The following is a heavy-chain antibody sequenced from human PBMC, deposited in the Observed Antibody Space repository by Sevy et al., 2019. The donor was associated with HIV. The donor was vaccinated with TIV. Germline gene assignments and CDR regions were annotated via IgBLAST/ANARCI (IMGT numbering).Heavy chain of an antibody. CDR2: INPRDSDT. CDR1: GYNITSYW. J-gene: IGHJ4*02. D-gene: IGHD6-6*01. Sequence: GESLKISCKGSGYNITSYWIGWVRQMPGKGLEWMGIINPRDSDTSYIPSFQGQVTISVDKSINTAYLQWGSLKASDTAMYYCARQWSSSADYWGQGTLVTVSS. CDR3: ARQWSSSADY. V-gene: IGHV5-51*01.